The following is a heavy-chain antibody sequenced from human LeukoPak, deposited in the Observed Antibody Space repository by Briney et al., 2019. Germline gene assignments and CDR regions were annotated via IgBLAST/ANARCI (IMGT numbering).Heavy chain of an antibody. Sequence: GASVKVSCKASGGTFSSYAISWVRQAPGQGLEWMGGIIPIFGTANYAQKFQGRVTMTTDTSTSTAYMELRSLRSDDTAVYYCARDWDFWSGTDAFDIWGQGTMVTVSS. D-gene: IGHD3-3*01. V-gene: IGHV1-69*05. CDR3: ARDWDFWSGTDAFDI. CDR1: GGTFSSYA. CDR2: IIPIFGTA. J-gene: IGHJ3*02.